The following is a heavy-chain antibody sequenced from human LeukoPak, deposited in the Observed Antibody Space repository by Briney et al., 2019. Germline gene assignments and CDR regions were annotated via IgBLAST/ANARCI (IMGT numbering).Heavy chain of an antibody. D-gene: IGHD3-10*01. V-gene: IGHV4-59*01. CDR2: FYDTRSP. CDR1: RGSINLYY. J-gene: IGHJ4*02. CDR3: ARGRGSLTY. Sequence: SETLSLTCTVSRGSINLYYWSWIRQPPGKGLEWIGYFYDTRSPKYNPSLERRVTISVDMSRKQFSLNISSVTTADTAVYYCARGRGSLTYWGQGTLATVSS.